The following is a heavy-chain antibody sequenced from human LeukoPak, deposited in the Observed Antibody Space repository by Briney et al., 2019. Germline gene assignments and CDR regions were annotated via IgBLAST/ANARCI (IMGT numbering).Heavy chain of an antibody. CDR3: AKDPHEFSSGWSHFDY. CDR1: GYTFTKYG. J-gene: IGHJ4*02. CDR2: INTYNGNT. Sequence: ASVKVSCKASGYTFTKYGISWVRQATGQGLEGMGWINTYNGNTNYAQKLRGRVTMTTDTSTSTAYMELRSLRSDDTAVYYCAKDPHEFSSGWSHFDYWGQGTLVTVSS. V-gene: IGHV1-18*01. D-gene: IGHD6-19*01.